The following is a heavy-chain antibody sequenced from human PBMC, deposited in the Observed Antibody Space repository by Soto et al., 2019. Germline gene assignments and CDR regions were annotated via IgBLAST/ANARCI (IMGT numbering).Heavy chain of an antibody. D-gene: IGHD3-22*01. CDR1: GYTFTSYD. Sequence: ASVKVSCKASGYTFTSYDIDWVRQATGQGLEWMGWMNPNSGNTGYAQKFQGRVTMTRNTSISTAYMELRSLRSDDTAVYYCAIDYYDSSGYNYNAFDIWGQGTMVTVSS. CDR2: MNPNSGNT. CDR3: AIDYYDSSGYNYNAFDI. J-gene: IGHJ3*02. V-gene: IGHV1-8*01.